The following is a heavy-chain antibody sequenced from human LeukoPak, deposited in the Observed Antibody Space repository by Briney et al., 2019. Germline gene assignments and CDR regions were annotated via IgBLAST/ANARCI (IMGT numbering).Heavy chain of an antibody. V-gene: IGHV3-7*01. J-gene: IGHJ4*02. CDR2: INQDGSGE. Sequence: PGGSLRLSCVASGFTFRNYWMSWVRQAPGRGLEWVANINQDGSGEYYVDSVKGRFTISRDNAKNSLYLQMDSLRAEDTAIFYCARSQRGSFDYRGQGTLVTVSS. CDR1: GFTFRNYW. D-gene: IGHD1-26*01. CDR3: ARSQRGSFDY.